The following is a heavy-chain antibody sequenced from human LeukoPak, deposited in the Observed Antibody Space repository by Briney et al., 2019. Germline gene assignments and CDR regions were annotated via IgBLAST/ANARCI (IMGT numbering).Heavy chain of an antibody. J-gene: IGHJ6*03. CDR3: ARGGSGSYFYYYYYMDV. CDR1: GYTFTSYD. V-gene: IGHV1-8*01. CDR2: MNPNSGNT. Sequence: ASVKVSCKASGYTFTSYDINWVRQATGQGLEWMGWMNPNSGNTGYAQKFQGRVTMTRNTSISTAYMELSSLRSEDTAVYYCARGGSGSYFYYYYYMDVWGKGTTVTISS. D-gene: IGHD3-10*01.